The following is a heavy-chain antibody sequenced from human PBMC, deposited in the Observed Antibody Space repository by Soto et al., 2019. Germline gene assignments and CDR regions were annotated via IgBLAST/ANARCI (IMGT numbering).Heavy chain of an antibody. D-gene: IGHD2-21*02. Sequence: QVQLVQSGAEVKKPGSSVRLSCKASGGAFNAYPISWLRQAPGQRLEWMGGIFPLVETTAYAQKFQGRVTMTADKATRTVYLEMSSLRSEDTATYCCAVDGCCCGGDCYSLVYWGQGTPVTVSS. CDR3: AVDGCCCGGDCYSLVY. CDR2: IFPLVETT. V-gene: IGHV1-69*06. CDR1: GGAFNAYP. J-gene: IGHJ4*02.